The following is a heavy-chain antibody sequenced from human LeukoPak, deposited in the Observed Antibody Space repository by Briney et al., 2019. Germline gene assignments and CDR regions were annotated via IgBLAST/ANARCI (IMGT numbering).Heavy chain of an antibody. V-gene: IGHV1-69*13. Sequence: SVKVSCKASGGTFSSYAISGVRQAPGQGLEWMGGIIPIFGTAHYAQKFQGRVTITADESTSTAYMELSSLRSEDTAVYYCAQSVAGTENWFDPWGQGTLVTVSS. D-gene: IGHD6-19*01. J-gene: IGHJ5*02. CDR3: AQSVAGTENWFDP. CDR1: GGTFSSYA. CDR2: IIPIFGTA.